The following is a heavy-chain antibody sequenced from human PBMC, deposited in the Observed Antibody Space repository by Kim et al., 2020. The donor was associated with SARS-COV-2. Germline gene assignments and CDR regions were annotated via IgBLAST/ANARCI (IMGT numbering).Heavy chain of an antibody. CDR1: GFTFSGSS. V-gene: IGHV3-7*01. J-gene: IGHJ3*01. Sequence: GGSLRLSCAVSGFTFSGSSMSWVRQAPGKGLEWVANIKQGGNEKYYVDSVKGRFTISRDNAKNSLYLQLSSLRAEDTAVYYCARVRDYGDFPLRAFDVWGQGTIVTVSS. CDR3: ARVRDYGDFPLRAFDV. CDR2: IKQGGNEK. D-gene: IGHD4-17*01.